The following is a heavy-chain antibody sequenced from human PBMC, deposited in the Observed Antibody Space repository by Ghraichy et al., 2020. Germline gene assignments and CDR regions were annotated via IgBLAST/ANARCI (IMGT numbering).Heavy chain of an antibody. J-gene: IGHJ3*02. CDR2: FDPEDGET. D-gene: IGHD2-2*01. CDR1: GYTLTELS. Sequence: ASVKVSCKVSGYTLTELSMHWVRQAPGKGLEWMGGFDPEDGETIYAQKFQGRVTMTEDTSTDTAYMELSSLRSEDTAVYYCATPGGCSSTSWYGAFDIWGQGTMVTVSS. CDR3: ATPGGCSSTSWYGAFDI. V-gene: IGHV1-24*01.